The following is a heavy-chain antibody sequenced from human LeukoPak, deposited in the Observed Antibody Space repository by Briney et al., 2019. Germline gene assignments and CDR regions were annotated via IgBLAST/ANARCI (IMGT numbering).Heavy chain of an antibody. CDR3: AKDGGSHLLNYYDSSGYFDY. Sequence: PGRSLRLSCAASGFTFSSYAMHWVRQAPGKGLEWVAVISYDGSNKYYADSMKGRFTISRDNSKNTLYLQMNSLRAEDTAVYYCAKDGGSHLLNYYDSSGYFDYWGQGTLVTVSS. J-gene: IGHJ4*02. D-gene: IGHD3-22*01. V-gene: IGHV3-30*04. CDR2: ISYDGSNK. CDR1: GFTFSSYA.